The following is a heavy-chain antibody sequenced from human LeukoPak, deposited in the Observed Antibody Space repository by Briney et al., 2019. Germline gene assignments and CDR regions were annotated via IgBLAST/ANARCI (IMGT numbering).Heavy chain of an antibody. CDR3: ARNSAQGDYDIRFDP. CDR1: GGSISSSNYY. Sequence: SSETLSLTCSVSGGSISSSNYYWSWIRQPAGKGLEWIGRIYTSESTNYNPSLKSRVTISVDTSRNQFSLKLSSVTAADTAVYYCARNSAQGDYDIRFDPWGQGTLVTVSS. V-gene: IGHV4-61*02. D-gene: IGHD3-22*01. J-gene: IGHJ5*02. CDR2: IYTSEST.